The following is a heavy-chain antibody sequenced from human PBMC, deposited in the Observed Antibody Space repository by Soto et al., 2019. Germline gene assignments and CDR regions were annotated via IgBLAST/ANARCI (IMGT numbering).Heavy chain of an antibody. Sequence: GGSLRLSCAASGFTFNSYAMSWVRLTPGKGLEWVSTISGSGITTYYADSVKARFTISRDNSKNPLFLQMNSLRAEDTAIYYCAKHGASSASSSWFYWGQGTLVTVS. CDR1: GFTFNSYA. D-gene: IGHD6-13*01. V-gene: IGHV3-23*01. CDR3: AKHGASSASSSWFY. CDR2: ISGSGITT. J-gene: IGHJ4*02.